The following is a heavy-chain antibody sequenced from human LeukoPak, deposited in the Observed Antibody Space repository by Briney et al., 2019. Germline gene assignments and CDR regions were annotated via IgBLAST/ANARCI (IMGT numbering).Heavy chain of an antibody. CDR2: IYYSAST. CDR3: ARGLSSSGWYYYYYYGMDV. CDR1: GGSISSYY. J-gene: IGHJ6*02. V-gene: IGHV4-59*01. Sequence: SETLSLTCTVSGGSISSYYWSWIRQPPGKGLEWIGYIYYSASTNYNPSLKSRVTISVDTSKNQFSLKLSSVTAADTAVYYCARGLSSSGWYYYYYYGMDVWGQGTTVTVSS. D-gene: IGHD6-19*01.